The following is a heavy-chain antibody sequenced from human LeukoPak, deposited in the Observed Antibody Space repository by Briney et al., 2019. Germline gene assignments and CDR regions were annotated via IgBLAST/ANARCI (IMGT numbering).Heavy chain of an antibody. D-gene: IGHD3-22*01. CDR3: ARAKYYYDSSGYYYIAFDI. CDR1: GFTVSSNY. J-gene: IGHJ3*02. CDR2: IYSGGST. Sequence: GGSLRLSCAASGFTVSSNYMSWVRQAPGKGLEWVSVIYSGGSTYYADSVKGRFTISRDNSKNTLYLQMNSLRAEDTAVYYCARAKYYYDSSGYYYIAFDIWGQGTMVTVSS. V-gene: IGHV3-53*01.